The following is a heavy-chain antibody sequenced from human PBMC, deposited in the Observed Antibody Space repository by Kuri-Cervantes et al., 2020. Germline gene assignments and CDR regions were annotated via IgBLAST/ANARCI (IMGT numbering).Heavy chain of an antibody. CDR2: ISYDGSNK. D-gene: IGHD4-17*01. V-gene: IGHV3-30-3*01. Sequence: GESLKISCAASGFTFSSYAMHWVRQAPGKGLEWVAVISYDGSNKYYADSVKGRFTISRDNSKNTLYLQMNSLRAEDTAVYYCARLYYCDYEGGYFDHWGRGTLVTVSS. CDR3: ARLYYCDYEGGYFDH. CDR1: GFTFSSYA. J-gene: IGHJ2*01.